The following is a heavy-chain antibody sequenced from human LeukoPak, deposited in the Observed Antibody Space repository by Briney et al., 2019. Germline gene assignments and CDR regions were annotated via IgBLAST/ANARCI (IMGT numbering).Heavy chain of an antibody. V-gene: IGHV1-46*02. CDR1: GYTFNSYY. D-gene: IGHD2-21*02. CDR3: ARERRRHIVVATGAFDI. Sequence: ASVKVSCKASGYTFNSYYVHWVRQAPGQGLEWLGIINPSDGSTSYIQKFQGRVTMTRDTSTSTLYMELSSLRSEDTAVYYCARERRRHIVVATGAFDIWGQGTMVTVSS. CDR2: INPSDGST. J-gene: IGHJ3*02.